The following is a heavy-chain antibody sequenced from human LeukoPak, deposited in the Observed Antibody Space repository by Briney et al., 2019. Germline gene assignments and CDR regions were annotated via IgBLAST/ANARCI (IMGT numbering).Heavy chain of an antibody. D-gene: IGHD3-22*01. CDR2: IRYDGSNK. CDR3: ARDRAYYYDSSGYENWFDP. CDR1: GFTFSSYG. J-gene: IGHJ5*02. V-gene: IGHV3-30*02. Sequence: GGSLRLSCAASGFTFSSYGMHWVRQAPGKGLEWVAFIRYDGSNKYYADSVKGRFTISRDNSKNTLYLQMNSLRAEDTAVYYCARDRAYYYDSSGYENWFDPWGQGTLVTVSS.